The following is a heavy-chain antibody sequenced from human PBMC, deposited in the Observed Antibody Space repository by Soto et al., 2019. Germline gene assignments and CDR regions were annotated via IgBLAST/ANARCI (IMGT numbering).Heavy chain of an antibody. Sequence: ASVKVSCKTSGYTFTSYGISWVRQAPGQGLEWMGWITTDKGKTTYAQKFQGRVTMTTDTSTSTAYMELRSLRSDDTAVYYCARVKKVVPVSWLDPWGQGALVTVSS. V-gene: IGHV1-18*01. CDR2: ITTDKGKT. D-gene: IGHD3-10*02. CDR3: ARVKKVVPVSWLDP. CDR1: GYTFTSYG. J-gene: IGHJ5*02.